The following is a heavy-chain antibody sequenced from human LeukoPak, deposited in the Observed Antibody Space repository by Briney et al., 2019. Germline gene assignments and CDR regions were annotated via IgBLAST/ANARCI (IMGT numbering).Heavy chain of an antibody. D-gene: IGHD2-2*01. CDR2: IYHSGST. CDR1: GYSISSGYY. Sequence: SETLSLTCTVSGYSISSGYYWGWIRQPPGKGLEWIGSIYHSGSTYYNPSLKSRVTISVDTSKNQFSLKLSSVTAADTAVYYCASSPIVVVPAAIVIHWFDPWGQGTLVTVSS. V-gene: IGHV4-38-2*02. CDR3: ASSPIVVVPAAIVIHWFDP. J-gene: IGHJ5*02.